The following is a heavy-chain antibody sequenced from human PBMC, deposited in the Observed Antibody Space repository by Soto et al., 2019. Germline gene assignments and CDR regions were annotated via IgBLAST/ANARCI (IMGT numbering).Heavy chain of an antibody. CDR2: SGGSGHSR. CDR1: GFTLSSYA. D-gene: IGHD2-2*01. Sequence: PGGSLRLSCAASGFTLSSYAMNWVRQAPGKGLEWVSASGGSGHSRYYADSVKGRFTISRDNSKNTLYLQMDSLRAEDTAVYFCAKGRCSSTSCYAPFDYWGQGTLVTVSS. J-gene: IGHJ4*02. CDR3: AKGRCSSTSCYAPFDY. V-gene: IGHV3-23*01.